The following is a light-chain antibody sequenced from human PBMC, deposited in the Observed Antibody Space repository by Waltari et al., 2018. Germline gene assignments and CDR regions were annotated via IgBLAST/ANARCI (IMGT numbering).Light chain of an antibody. CDR1: QSVSSNS. CDR3: QQYGSSPRT. J-gene: IGKJ3*01. CDR2: AAS. V-gene: IGKV3-20*01. Sequence: CRASQSVSSNSLAWYQQKPGQAPRLLIYAASSRATGIPDRFSGRGSGTDFTLTISRLEPEDFAVYYCQQYGSSPRTFGPGTKVDVK.